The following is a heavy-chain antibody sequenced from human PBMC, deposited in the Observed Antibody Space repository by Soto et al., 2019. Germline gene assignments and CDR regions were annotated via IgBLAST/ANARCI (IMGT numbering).Heavy chain of an antibody. J-gene: IGHJ6*02. CDR3: ARESSTSPFDYYGMDV. V-gene: IGHV1-69*08. D-gene: IGHD2-2*01. CDR1: GGTFSSYT. Sequence: QVQLVQSGAEVKKPGSSVKVSCKASGGTFSSYTISWVRQAPGQGLEWMGRIIPILGIANYAQKFQGRVTITADKSTSKAYMELSSLRSEDTAVYYCARESSTSPFDYYGMDVWGQGTTVTVSS. CDR2: IIPILGIA.